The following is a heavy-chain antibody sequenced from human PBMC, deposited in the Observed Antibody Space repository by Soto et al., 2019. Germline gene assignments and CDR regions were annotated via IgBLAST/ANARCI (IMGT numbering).Heavy chain of an antibody. V-gene: IGHV3-48*01. Sequence: PGGSLRLSCAASGFTFSGYSMNWVRQAPGKGLERISYISSSSSTIYYADSVKGRFTISRDNAKNSLYLQMNSLRAEDTAVYFCARANYYGSTGDFDYWGQGTLVTVSS. D-gene: IGHD3-10*01. CDR1: GFTFSGYS. CDR3: ARANYYGSTGDFDY. J-gene: IGHJ4*02. CDR2: ISSSSSTI.